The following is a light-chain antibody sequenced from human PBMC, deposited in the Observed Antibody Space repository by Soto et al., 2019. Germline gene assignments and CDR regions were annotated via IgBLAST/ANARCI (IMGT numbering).Light chain of an antibody. CDR2: GAS. CDR3: QQYSSWSPIT. Sequence: EIVMTQSPATLSVSPGERATLSCRASQSISNKLVWYQQKLGQAPRLLIYGASTRATGIPARFSGSGSGTEFTLTISSLQSEDFAVYYCQQYSSWSPITFGQGKRLANK. V-gene: IGKV3-15*01. CDR1: QSISNK. J-gene: IGKJ5*01.